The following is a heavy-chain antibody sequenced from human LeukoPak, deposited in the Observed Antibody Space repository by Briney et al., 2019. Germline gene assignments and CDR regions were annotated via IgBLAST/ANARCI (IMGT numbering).Heavy chain of an antibody. J-gene: IGHJ4*02. CDR3: ARDGGDCSGDSCYVDY. Sequence: RSGGSLRLSCAASGFTIDDYGMSWVRHAPGGGVEEGSSIKWNGGSTDYADSVKGRFTISRDNAKNYLYLQMNSLRAEDTALYYRARDGGDCSGDSCYVDYWGQGTLVTVSS. CDR1: GFTIDDYG. V-gene: IGHV3-20*04. D-gene: IGHD2-15*01. CDR2: IKWNGGST.